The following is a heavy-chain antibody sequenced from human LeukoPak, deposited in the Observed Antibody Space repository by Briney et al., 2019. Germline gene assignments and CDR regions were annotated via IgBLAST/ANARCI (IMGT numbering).Heavy chain of an antibody. D-gene: IGHD2-15*01. CDR1: GFTFSSYS. CDR3: ARTGVVVAALERGVANWFDP. CDR2: ISSSSSYI. Sequence: GGSLRLSCAASGFTFSSYSINWVRQAPGKGLEWVSSISSSSSYIYYADSVKGRFTISRDNAKNSLYLQMNSLRAEDTAVYYCARTGVVVAALERGVANWFDPWGQGTLVTVSS. V-gene: IGHV3-21*01. J-gene: IGHJ5*02.